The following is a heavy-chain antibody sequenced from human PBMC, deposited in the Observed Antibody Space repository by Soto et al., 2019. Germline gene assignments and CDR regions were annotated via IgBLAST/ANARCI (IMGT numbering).Heavy chain of an antibody. J-gene: IGHJ4*02. Sequence: EVQLVESGGGLVQPGGSLKLSCAASGFTFSGSAMHWDRQASGKGLEWVGRIRSKANSYATAYAASVKGRFTISRDDSKNTAYLQMNSLKTEDTAVYYCTRDDGLRYFDSSVWGQGTLVTVSS. D-gene: IGHD3-9*01. CDR1: GFTFSGSA. CDR2: IRSKANSYAT. V-gene: IGHV3-73*02. CDR3: TRDDGLRYFDSSV.